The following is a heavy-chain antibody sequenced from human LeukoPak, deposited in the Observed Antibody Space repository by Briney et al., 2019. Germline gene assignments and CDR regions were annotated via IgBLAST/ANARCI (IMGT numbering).Heavy chain of an antibody. CDR1: GFTFTNAW. CDR2: IKSKTDGGTT. Sequence: PGGSLRLSCAASGFTFTNAWMSWVRQAPGKGLEWVGRIKSKTDGGTTDYAAPVKGRFTISRDDSKNTLYPQMNSLKTEDTAVYYCTTGGYCSDGSCYDWGQGTLVTVSS. CDR3: TTGGYCSDGSCYD. J-gene: IGHJ4*02. V-gene: IGHV3-15*01. D-gene: IGHD2-15*01.